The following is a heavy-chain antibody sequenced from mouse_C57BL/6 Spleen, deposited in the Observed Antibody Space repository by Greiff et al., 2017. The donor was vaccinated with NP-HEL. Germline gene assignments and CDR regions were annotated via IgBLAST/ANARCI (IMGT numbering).Heavy chain of an antibody. J-gene: IGHJ2*01. V-gene: IGHV2-2*01. Sequence: QVQLKESGPGLVQPSQSLSITCTVSGFSLTSYGVHWVRQSPGKGLEWLGVIWSGGSTDYNAAFISRLSISKDNSKSQVFFKMNSLQADDTAIYYCASPAYYSNYVFDYWGQGTTLTVSS. D-gene: IGHD2-5*01. CDR1: GFSLTSYG. CDR2: IWSGGST. CDR3: ASPAYYSNYVFDY.